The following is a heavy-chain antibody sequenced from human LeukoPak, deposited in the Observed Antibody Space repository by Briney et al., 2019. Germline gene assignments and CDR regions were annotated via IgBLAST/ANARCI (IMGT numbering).Heavy chain of an antibody. V-gene: IGHV3-9*01. D-gene: IGHD2-2*01. CDR1: GFPFGDYA. J-gene: IGHJ6*02. CDR3: ARECRDIVVVPAAKRGMDV. CDR2: IDWNGGNI. Sequence: SLRLSFAASGFPFGDYAMHWVRPAPGKGLAWVSGIDWNGGNIGYADSVKGRFTISRDNSKNTLYLQMNSLRAEDTAVYYCARECRDIVVVPAAKRGMDVWGQGTTVTVSS.